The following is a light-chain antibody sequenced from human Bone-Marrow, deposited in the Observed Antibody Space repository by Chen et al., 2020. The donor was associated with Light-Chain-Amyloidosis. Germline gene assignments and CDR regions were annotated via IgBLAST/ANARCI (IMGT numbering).Light chain of an antibody. Sequence: QSALTQPASVSGSPGQSITISCPGTSTDVGSYNLVSWYQQHPDKAPTLIIYEVTKRPSGVSNRFSGSKSGNTASLTISGLQAEDEADYYCCSYAGSTPPYVFGTGTKVTVI. J-gene: IGLJ1*01. CDR2: EVT. V-gene: IGLV2-23*02. CDR3: CSYAGSTPPYV. CDR1: STDVGSYNL.